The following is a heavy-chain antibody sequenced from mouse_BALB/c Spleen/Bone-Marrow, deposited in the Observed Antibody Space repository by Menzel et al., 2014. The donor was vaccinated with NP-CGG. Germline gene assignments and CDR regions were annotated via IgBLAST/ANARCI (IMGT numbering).Heavy chain of an antibody. D-gene: IGHD2-10*02. CDR2: INPSGGYT. V-gene: IGHV1-4*01. J-gene: IGHJ3*01. CDR3: AREGYGNYAY. CDR1: GYTFTSYT. Sequence: LQESGAELARPGASVKMSCKASGYTFTSYTMHLVKQRPGQGLEWIGYINPSGGYTNYNQKFKDKATLTADKSSSTAYMQLSSLTSEDSAVYYCAREGYGNYAYWGHGTLVTISA.